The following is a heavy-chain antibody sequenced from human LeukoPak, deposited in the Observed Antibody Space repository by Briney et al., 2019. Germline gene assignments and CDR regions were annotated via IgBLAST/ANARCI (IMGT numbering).Heavy chain of an antibody. CDR3: ARDPGSAYYDSSGYPPGAFDI. CDR2: IYHSGST. V-gene: IGHV4-4*02. Sequence: PSETLSLTCAVSGGSISSSNWWSWVRQPPGKGLEWIGEIYHSGSTNYNPSLKSRVTISVDKSKNQFSLKLSSVTAADTAVYYCARDPGSAYYDSSGYPPGAFDIWGQGTMVTVSS. CDR1: GGSISSSNW. J-gene: IGHJ3*02. D-gene: IGHD3-22*01.